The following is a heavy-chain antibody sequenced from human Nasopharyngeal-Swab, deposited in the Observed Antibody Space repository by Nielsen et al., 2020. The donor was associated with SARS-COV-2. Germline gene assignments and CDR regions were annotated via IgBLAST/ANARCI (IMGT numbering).Heavy chain of an antibody. CDR2: TSPDGTNK. CDR1: GFTFKNYG. CDR3: AKSMTTLIAYYYYGADV. D-gene: IGHD4-11*01. V-gene: IGHV3-30*18. Sequence: GESLKISCAASGFTFKNYGMCWVRQAPGKGLEWVAVTSPDGTNKYYADSVKGRFSISRDNSKNTLFLEMNSLRAADTAVYYCAKSMTTLIAYYYYGADVWGQGTTVTVSS. J-gene: IGHJ6*02.